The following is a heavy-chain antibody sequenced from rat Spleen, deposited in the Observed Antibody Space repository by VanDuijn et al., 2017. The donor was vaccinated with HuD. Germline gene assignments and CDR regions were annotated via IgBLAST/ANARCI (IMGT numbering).Heavy chain of an antibody. D-gene: IGHD1-10*01. CDR2: ISYSGST. J-gene: IGHJ2*01. Sequence: DVQLQESGPDLVKPSQSLSLTCSVTDYSITSNYWDWIRKFPGNKMEWIGHISYSGSTSYNPSLKSRISITRDTSRNQFFLQLNSVTTEDTATYYCTRGNNYGSFDYWGQGVMVTVSS. V-gene: IGHV3-1*01. CDR1: DYSITSNY. CDR3: TRGNNYGSFDY.